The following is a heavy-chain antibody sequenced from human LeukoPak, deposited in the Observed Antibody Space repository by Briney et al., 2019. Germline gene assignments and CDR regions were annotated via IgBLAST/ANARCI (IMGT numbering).Heavy chain of an antibody. D-gene: IGHD4-17*01. V-gene: IGHV3-21*01. Sequence: GGSLRLSCAASGFTFSSYSMNWVRQAPGKGLEWVSSISSSSSYIYYADSVKGRFTISRDNAKNSPYLQMNSLRAEDTAVYYCASLYGHGIFDYWGQGTLVTVSS. J-gene: IGHJ4*02. CDR3: ASLYGHGIFDY. CDR2: ISSSSSYI. CDR1: GFTFSSYS.